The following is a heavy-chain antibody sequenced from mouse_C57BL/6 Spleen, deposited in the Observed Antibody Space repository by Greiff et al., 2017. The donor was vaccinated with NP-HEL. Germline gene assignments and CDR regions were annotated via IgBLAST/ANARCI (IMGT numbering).Heavy chain of an antibody. CDR1: GYTFTSYW. Sequence: VKPGASVKMSCKASGYTFTSYWITWVKQRPGQGLEWIGDIYPGSGSTNYNEKFKSKATLTVDTSSSTAYMQLSSLTSEDSAVYYCASDHYGSDWFAYWGQGTLVTVSA. V-gene: IGHV1-55*01. CDR2: IYPGSGST. CDR3: ASDHYGSDWFAY. D-gene: IGHD1-1*01. J-gene: IGHJ3*01.